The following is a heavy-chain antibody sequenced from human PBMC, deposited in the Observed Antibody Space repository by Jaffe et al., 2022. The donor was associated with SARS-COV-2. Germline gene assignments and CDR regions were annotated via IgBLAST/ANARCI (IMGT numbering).Heavy chain of an antibody. J-gene: IGHJ3*02. D-gene: IGHD3-22*01. V-gene: IGHV3-48*02. Sequence: EVQLVESGGGLVQPGGSLRLSCAASGFTFTSYSMNWVRQAPGKGLEWVSYISSSSSTIYYADSVKGRFTISRDNAKNSLYLQMNSLRDEDTAVYYCARGSTSRITMIVVVIAFDIWGQGTMVTVSS. CDR3: ARGSTSRITMIVVVIAFDI. CDR1: GFTFTSYS. CDR2: ISSSSSTI.